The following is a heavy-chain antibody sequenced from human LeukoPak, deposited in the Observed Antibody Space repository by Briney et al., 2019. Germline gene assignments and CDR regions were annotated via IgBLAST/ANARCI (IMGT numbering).Heavy chain of an antibody. J-gene: IGHJ5*02. CDR2: ISSSGSTI. CDR1: GFTFSDYY. CDR3: AKDITASIAVTRNWFDP. Sequence: GGSLRLSCAASGFTFSDYYMSWIRQAPGKGLEWVSYISSSGSTIYYADSVKGRFTISRDNAKNSLYLQMNSLRAEDTALYYCAKDITASIAVTRNWFDPWGQGTLVTVSS. D-gene: IGHD6-19*01. V-gene: IGHV3-11*01.